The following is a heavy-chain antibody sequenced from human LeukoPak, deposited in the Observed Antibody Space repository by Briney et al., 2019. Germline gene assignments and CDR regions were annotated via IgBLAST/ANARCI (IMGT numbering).Heavy chain of an antibody. Sequence: PGGSLRLSCAASGFTFSSYSMNWVRQAPGKGREWVSSISSSSSYIYYADSVKGRVTISRDNAKNSLYLQMNSLRAEDTAVYYCARSIAARELNWFDPWGQGTLVTVSS. CDR3: ARSIAARELNWFDP. D-gene: IGHD6-6*01. V-gene: IGHV3-21*01. CDR1: GFTFSSYS. CDR2: ISSSSSYI. J-gene: IGHJ5*02.